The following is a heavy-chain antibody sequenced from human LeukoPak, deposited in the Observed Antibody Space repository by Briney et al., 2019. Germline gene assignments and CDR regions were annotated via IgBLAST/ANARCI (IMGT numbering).Heavy chain of an antibody. J-gene: IGHJ6*03. Sequence: GGSLRLSCAASGFTFSSYEMNWVRQAPGKGLEWVSYISSSGSTIYYADSVKGRFTISRDNAKNSLYLQMNSLRAEDTAVYYCANFGAARTQYYYYMDVWGKGTTVTISS. CDR1: GFTFSSYE. CDR3: ANFGAARTQYYYYMDV. CDR2: ISSSGSTI. D-gene: IGHD3-3*01. V-gene: IGHV3-48*03.